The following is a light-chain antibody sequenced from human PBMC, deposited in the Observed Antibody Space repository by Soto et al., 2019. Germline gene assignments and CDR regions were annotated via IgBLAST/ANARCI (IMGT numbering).Light chain of an antibody. CDR3: QQRSAWPLT. Sequence: EIVLTQSPATLSLSLGERATLSCRASQSVSTYLGWYQQKPGQAPRLLIYDASNRATGIPARFSGSGSGTDFTLTISGLEPEDFAVYYCQQRSAWPLTFGGGTKVDIK. J-gene: IGKJ4*01. V-gene: IGKV3-11*01. CDR1: QSVSTY. CDR2: DAS.